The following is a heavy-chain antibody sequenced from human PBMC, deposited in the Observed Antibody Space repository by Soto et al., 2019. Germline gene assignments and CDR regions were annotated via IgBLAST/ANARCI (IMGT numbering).Heavy chain of an antibody. CDR2: FDPEDGET. J-gene: IGHJ3*02. D-gene: IGHD6-19*01. Sequence: ASVKVSCKVSGYTLTELSMHWVRQAPGKGLEWMGGFDPEDGETIYAQKFQGRVTMTRDTSTSTVYMELSSLRSEDTAVYYCASSSGCGYAFDIWGQGTMVTVSS. CDR3: ASSSGCGYAFDI. CDR1: GYTLTELS. V-gene: IGHV1-24*01.